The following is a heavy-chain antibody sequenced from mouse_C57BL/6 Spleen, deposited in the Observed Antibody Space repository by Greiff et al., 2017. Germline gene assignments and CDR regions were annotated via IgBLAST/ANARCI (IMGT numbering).Heavy chain of an antibody. J-gene: IGHJ4*01. Sequence: DVMLVESGGGLVQPGGSLKLSCAASGFTFSDYGMAWVRQAPRKGPEWVAFISNLAYSIYYADTVTGRFTISRENAKNTLYLEMSSLRSEDTAMYYCARRGDWDGYAMDYWGQGTSVTVSS. V-gene: IGHV5-15*04. CDR3: ARRGDWDGYAMDY. CDR1: GFTFSDYG. CDR2: ISNLAYSI. D-gene: IGHD4-1*01.